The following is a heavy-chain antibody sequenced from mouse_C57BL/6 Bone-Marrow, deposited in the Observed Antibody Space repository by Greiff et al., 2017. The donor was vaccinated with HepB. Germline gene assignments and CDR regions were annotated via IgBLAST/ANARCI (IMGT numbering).Heavy chain of an antibody. CDR3: ARRLRPWYFDV. CDR2: ISDGGSYT. J-gene: IGHJ1*03. V-gene: IGHV5-4*01. D-gene: IGHD1-1*01. CDR1: GFTFSSYA. Sequence: EVHLVESGGGLVKPGGSLKLSCAASGFTFSSYAMSWVRQTPEKRLEWVATISDGGSYTYYPDNVKGRFTISRDNAKNNLYLQMSHLKSEDTAMYYCARRLRPWYFDVWGTGTTVTVSS.